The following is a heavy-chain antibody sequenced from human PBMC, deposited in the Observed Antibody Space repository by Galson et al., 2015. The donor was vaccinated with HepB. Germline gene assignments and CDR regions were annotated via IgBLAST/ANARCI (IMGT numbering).Heavy chain of an antibody. CDR3: ARSREVGATTPAFDI. J-gene: IGHJ3*02. CDR1: GGTFSSYA. D-gene: IGHD1-26*01. Sequence: SVKVSCKASGGTFSSYAISWVRQAPGQGLEWMGGIIPIFGTANYAQKFQGRVTITADESTSTAHMELSSLRSEDTAVYYCARSREVGATTPAFDIWGQGTMVTVSS. V-gene: IGHV1-69*13. CDR2: IIPIFGTA.